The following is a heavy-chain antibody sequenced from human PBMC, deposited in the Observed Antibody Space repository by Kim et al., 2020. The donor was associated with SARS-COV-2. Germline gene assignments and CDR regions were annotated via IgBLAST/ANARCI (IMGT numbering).Heavy chain of an antibody. CDR2: IKPDGSET. D-gene: IGHD6-13*01. J-gene: IGHJ4*02. Sequence: GGSLRLSCAASGFIFSSYWMTWVRQAPGKGLEWVANIKPDGSETYCVDSVKGRFTVSRDNAKNSLSLQMNSLRAEDTAVYCCARTDFAAAGNYWGQGTLVTVSS. V-gene: IGHV3-7*03. CDR1: GFIFSSYW. CDR3: ARTDFAAAGNY.